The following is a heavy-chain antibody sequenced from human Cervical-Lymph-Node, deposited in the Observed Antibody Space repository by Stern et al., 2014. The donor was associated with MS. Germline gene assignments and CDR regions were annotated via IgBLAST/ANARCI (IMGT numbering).Heavy chain of an antibody. V-gene: IGHV5-51*03. CDR2: IYPGESDI. CDR1: GYNFINYW. J-gene: IGHJ4*02. Sequence: EVQLEESGAELKKPGESLKISCKTSGYNFINYWIAWVRQVPGKGLEWIGIIYPGESDIRYSPSFQGNVAISVDKSITTAYLQWNSLKASDTAVYFCARWSVACDSWGQGALITVSS. CDR3: ARWSVACDS. D-gene: IGHD2-21*01.